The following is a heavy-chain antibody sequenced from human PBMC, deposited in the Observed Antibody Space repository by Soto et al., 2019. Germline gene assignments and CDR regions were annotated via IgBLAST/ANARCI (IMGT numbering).Heavy chain of an antibody. CDR3: AAGEASSRNLAPYYLDF. CDR2: IHYSGATSFFP. CDR1: GGSMRNYF. D-gene: IGHD6-13*01. Sequence: SETLSLTCTVSGGSMRNYFWTWIRQPPGKGLEWIGYIHYSGATSFFPSYNPSLRGRVTISEDTSKNQFSLKLLSVTTADAAVYFCAAGEASSRNLAPYYLDFWGQGTLVTVSS. J-gene: IGHJ4*02. V-gene: IGHV4-59*01.